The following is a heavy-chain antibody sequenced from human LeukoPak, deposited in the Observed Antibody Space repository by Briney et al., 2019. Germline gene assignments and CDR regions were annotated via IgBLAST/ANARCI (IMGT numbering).Heavy chain of an antibody. CDR2: IRGRGSGGST. CDR1: GFSFSTYG. J-gene: IGHJ4*02. D-gene: IGHD2-21*01. V-gene: IGHV3-23*01. CDR3: AKDLISDSGLGFDY. Sequence: GGSLRLSCAASGFSFSTYGMSWVRQAPGKGLEWVSGIRGRGSGGSTYYSDSVKGRFTISRDDSMNTLYLEIFSLRAEDTAVYYCAKDLISDSGLGFDYWGQGTLVTVSS.